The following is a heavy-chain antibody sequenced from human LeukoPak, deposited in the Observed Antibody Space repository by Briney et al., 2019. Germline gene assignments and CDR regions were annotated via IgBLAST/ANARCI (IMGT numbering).Heavy chain of an antibody. CDR1: GFTFDDYT. D-gene: IGHD1-26*01. CDR3: AKDINSGSLDY. J-gene: IGHJ4*02. CDR2: ISWDGGST. Sequence: PGGSLRLSCAASGFTFDDYTMHWVRQAPGKGLEWVSLISWDGGSTYYADSVKGRLTISRDNSKNSLYLQMNSLRTEDTALYYCAKDINSGSLDYWGQGTLVTVSS. V-gene: IGHV3-43*01.